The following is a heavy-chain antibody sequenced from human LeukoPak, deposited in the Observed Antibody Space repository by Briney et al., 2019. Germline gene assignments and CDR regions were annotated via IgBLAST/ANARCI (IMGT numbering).Heavy chain of an antibody. D-gene: IGHD3-16*01. CDR1: GFTFSSYW. J-gene: IGHJ4*02. V-gene: IGHV3-74*01. Sequence: EAGGSLRLSCAATGFTFSSYWMHWVRQAPGKGLVWVSRIDSDGSSTSYADSVKGRFTISRGNAKNTLYLQMNSLRAEDTAVYYCARSLYQYYFDYWGQGTLVTVSS. CDR3: ARSLYQYYFDY. CDR2: IDSDGSST.